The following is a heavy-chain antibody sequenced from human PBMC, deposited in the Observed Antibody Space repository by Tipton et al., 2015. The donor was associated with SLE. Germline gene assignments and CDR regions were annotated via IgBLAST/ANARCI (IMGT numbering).Heavy chain of an antibody. CDR3: ARKHCGGDCYEEVYFDY. Sequence: TLSLTCTVSGDSITSNYWNWIRQPPGKGLEWIGDIYYGGSTNYNPSLKSRVTISVDTSKNQFSLRLSSVTAADTAMYYCARKHCGGDCYEEVYFDYWGQGTLVTVSS. CDR1: GDSITSNY. D-gene: IGHD2-21*01. CDR2: IYYGGST. J-gene: IGHJ4*02. V-gene: IGHV4-59*08.